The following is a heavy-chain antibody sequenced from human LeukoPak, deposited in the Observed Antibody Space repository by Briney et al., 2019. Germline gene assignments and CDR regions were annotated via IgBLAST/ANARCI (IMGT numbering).Heavy chain of an antibody. Sequence: PLQTLSLTCTVSGGSISSGDYYWSWIRQHPGKGPEWIGHISYSGSTYYNPSLKSRIIISVDTSKNYFSLKLSSVTAADTAVYYCARLTTTVSAWFDPWGQGTVVTVSS. J-gene: IGHJ5*02. CDR1: GGSISSGDYY. CDR2: ISYSGST. CDR3: ARLTTTVSAWFDP. D-gene: IGHD4/OR15-4a*01. V-gene: IGHV4-31*03.